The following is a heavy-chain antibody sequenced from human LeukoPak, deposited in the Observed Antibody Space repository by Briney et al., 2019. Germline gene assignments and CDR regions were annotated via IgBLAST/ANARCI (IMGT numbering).Heavy chain of an antibody. CDR2: IYYSGST. J-gene: IGHJ3*02. D-gene: IGHD6-13*01. CDR1: GGSISSYY. CDR3: ARHIDCHEAAAGSDAFDI. Sequence: PSETLSLTCTVSGGSISSYYWSWIRQPPGKGLEWIGYIYYSGSTNYNPSLKSRVTISVDTSKNQFSLKLSSVTAADTAVYYCARHIDCHEAAAGSDAFDIWGQGTMVTVSS. V-gene: IGHV4-59*08.